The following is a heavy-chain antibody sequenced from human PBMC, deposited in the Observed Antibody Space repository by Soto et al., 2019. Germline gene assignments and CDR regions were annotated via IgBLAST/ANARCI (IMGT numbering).Heavy chain of an antibody. D-gene: IGHD3-3*01. J-gene: IGHJ4*02. Sequence: GGSLRLSCAASGFTFSSYAMSWVRQAPGKGLEWVSVISGSGGSTYYADSVKGRFTISRDNSKNTLYLQMNSLRAEDTAVYYCAKSIMRYDFWSGYSAPIDYWGQGTLVTVSS. CDR2: ISGSGGST. CDR1: GFTFSSYA. V-gene: IGHV3-23*01. CDR3: AKSIMRYDFWSGYSAPIDY.